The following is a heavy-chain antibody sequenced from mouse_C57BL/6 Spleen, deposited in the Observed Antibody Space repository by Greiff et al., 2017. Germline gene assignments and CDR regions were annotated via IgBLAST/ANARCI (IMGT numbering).Heavy chain of an antibody. V-gene: IGHV1-52*01. CDR2: IDPSDSET. CDR1: GYTFTSYW. Sequence: VKLQQPGAELVRPGSSVKLSCKASGYTFTSYWMHWVKQRPIQGLEWIGNIDPSDSETHYNQKFKDKATLTVDKSSSTAYMQLSSLTSEASAVYYCVIYYDYEAYWGQGTLVTVSA. D-gene: IGHD2-4*01. CDR3: VIYYDYEAY. J-gene: IGHJ3*01.